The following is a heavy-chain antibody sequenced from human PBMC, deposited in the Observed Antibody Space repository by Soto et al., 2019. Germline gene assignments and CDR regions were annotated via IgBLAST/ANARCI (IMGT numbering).Heavy chain of an antibody. Sequence: QVQLVESGGGVVQPGRSLRLSCAASGFTFHNFGMQWVRQAPGKGLEWVAVISYDGSNKYYADSVKGRFTISRDNSQDTLYLQMNSLSPDDTTVYYCAKAVDITVRGVPPSDYWGQRTLVTVSS. CDR2: ISYDGSNK. J-gene: IGHJ4*02. CDR1: GFTFHNFG. V-gene: IGHV3-30*18. CDR3: AKAVDITVRGVPPSDY. D-gene: IGHD3-10*01.